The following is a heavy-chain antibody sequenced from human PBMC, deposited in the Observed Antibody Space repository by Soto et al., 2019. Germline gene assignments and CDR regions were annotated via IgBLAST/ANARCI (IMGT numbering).Heavy chain of an antibody. V-gene: IGHV4-39*01. Sequence: QLQLQESGPGLVKPSETLSLTCTVPGGSISSSGLYWGWIRQPPGKGLEWIGFMYYSGNTFYNPSLKSRVTISVGTSKNEFSLKLSSVTAADTAVYFCAGRTPVAENWGQGTLVSVSS. CDR1: GGSISSSGLY. J-gene: IGHJ4*02. CDR2: MYYSGNT. D-gene: IGHD6-19*01. CDR3: AGRTPVAEN.